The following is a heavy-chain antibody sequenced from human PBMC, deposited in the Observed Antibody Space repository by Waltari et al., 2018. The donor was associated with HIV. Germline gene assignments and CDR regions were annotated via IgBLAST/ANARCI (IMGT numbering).Heavy chain of an antibody. CDR1: GGSISSGSYY. V-gene: IGHV4-61*02. Sequence: QVQLQESGPGLVKPSQTLSLPCPVSGGSISSGSYYWSWIRQPAGKGLEWIGRIYTSGSTNYNPSLKSRVTISVDTSKNQFSLKLSSVTAADTAVYYCARGIPFFAFDYWGQGTLVTVSS. CDR3: ARGIPFFAFDY. CDR2: IYTSGST. J-gene: IGHJ4*02.